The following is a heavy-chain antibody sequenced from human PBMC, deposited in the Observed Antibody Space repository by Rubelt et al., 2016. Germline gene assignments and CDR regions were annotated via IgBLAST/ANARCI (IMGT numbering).Heavy chain of an antibody. Sequence: QVQLVESGGGVVQPGRSLRLSCAASGFTFSDYAMHWVRQAPGKGLEWMAVISYDGSNKYYADSVKGRFTISRDNSKNTLYLQMNSLRAEDTAIYYCARDSDGYESWGQGSLVIVSS. J-gene: IGHJ5*02. D-gene: IGHD2-2*03. CDR3: ARDSDGYES. CDR1: GFTFSDYA. CDR2: ISYDGSNK. V-gene: IGHV3-30*04.